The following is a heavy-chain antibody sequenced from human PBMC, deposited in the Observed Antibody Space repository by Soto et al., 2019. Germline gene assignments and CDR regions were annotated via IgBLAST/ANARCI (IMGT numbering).Heavy chain of an antibody. V-gene: IGHV4-34*01. CDR1: VGSFSGHS. Sequence: SEPLSLTCAVYVGSFSGHSWSWIRQPPGKGLEWIGEINHSGSTHCNPSLKSRVTISVDQSKNQFSLKLSSVTAADTAVYYCARARTLNSYLGPYYYGMAVWGQGPTVTVSS. J-gene: IGHJ6*02. CDR2: INHSGST. CDR3: ARARTLNSYLGPYYYGMAV. D-gene: IGHD3-16*02.